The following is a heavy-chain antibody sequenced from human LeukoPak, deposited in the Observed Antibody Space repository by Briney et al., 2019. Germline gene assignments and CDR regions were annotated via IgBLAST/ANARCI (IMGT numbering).Heavy chain of an antibody. CDR3: VRGRPY. Sequence: GGSLRLSCAVSGFTFSSYWINWVRQAPGKGPEWVASINPDGSEHYYVDSVKGRFTISRDNAKDSLYLQMSSLRVEDAAVYFCVRGRPYWGQGTLVTVSS. CDR2: INPDGSEH. CDR1: GFTFSSYW. V-gene: IGHV3-7*05. J-gene: IGHJ4*02.